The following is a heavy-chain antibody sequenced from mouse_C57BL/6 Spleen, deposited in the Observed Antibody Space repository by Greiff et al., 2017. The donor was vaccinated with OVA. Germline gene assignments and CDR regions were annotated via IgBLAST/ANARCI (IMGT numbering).Heavy chain of an antibody. CDR2: IYPGDGDT. CDR3: AREDDYAAY. Sequence: QVQLKESGPELVKPGASVKISCKASGYAFSSSWMNWVKQRPGKGLEWIGRIYPGDGDTNYNGKFKGKATLTADKSSSTAYMQLSSLTSEDSAVYFCAREDDYAAYWGQGTLVTVSA. V-gene: IGHV1-82*01. D-gene: IGHD2-4*01. CDR1: GYAFSSSW. J-gene: IGHJ3*01.